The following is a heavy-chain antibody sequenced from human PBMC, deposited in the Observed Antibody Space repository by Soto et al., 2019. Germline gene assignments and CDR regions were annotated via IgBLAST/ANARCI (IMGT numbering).Heavy chain of an antibody. CDR1: GDTFSFYT. J-gene: IGHJ4*02. V-gene: IGHV1-69*02. CDR3: ATSYGSGYRAFDY. CDR2: VNPILSMS. D-gene: IGHD3-10*01. Sequence: QVQLVQSGAELKKPGSSVKVSCKASGDTFSFYTINWVRQAPGLGLEWMGRVNPILSMSNYAQQFKGRVTMTADKSTRTAYMELRSLRSEDTAFYYCATSYGSGYRAFDYWGQGALVTVSS.